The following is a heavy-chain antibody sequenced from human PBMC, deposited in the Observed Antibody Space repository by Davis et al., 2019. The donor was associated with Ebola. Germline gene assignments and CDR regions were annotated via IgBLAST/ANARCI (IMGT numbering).Heavy chain of an antibody. CDR1: GESFPNFW. J-gene: IGHJ3*01. CDR3: ARLSYGDSVIVTPDAFDF. D-gene: IGHD4-17*01. CDR2: IFPDDSDT. Sequence: KVSCKVSGESFPNFWIGWVRQLPGKGLEWMGIIFPDDSDTRYSPSFQGQVTISADRSMSSTYLQWSSLKAADTAMYYCARLSYGDSVIVTPDAFDFWGQGTMITVSS. V-gene: IGHV5-51*01.